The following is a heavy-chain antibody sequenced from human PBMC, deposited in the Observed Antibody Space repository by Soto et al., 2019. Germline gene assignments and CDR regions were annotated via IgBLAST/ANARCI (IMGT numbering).Heavy chain of an antibody. Sequence: GGSLRLSCAASGFTFSSYAMSWVRQAPGKGLEWVSAISGSGGSTYYADSVKGRFTISRDNSKNTLYLQMNSLRAEDTAVYYCAKDLPADTAMVAQYIDYPGQGTLVTVSS. CDR3: AKDLPADTAMVAQYIDY. CDR2: ISGSGGST. V-gene: IGHV3-23*01. J-gene: IGHJ4*02. D-gene: IGHD5-18*01. CDR1: GFTFSSYA.